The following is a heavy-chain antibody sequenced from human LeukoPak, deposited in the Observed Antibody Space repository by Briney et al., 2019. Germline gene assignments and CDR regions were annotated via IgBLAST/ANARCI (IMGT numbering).Heavy chain of an antibody. V-gene: IGHV3-48*01. CDR1: GFTFSSYS. D-gene: IGHD2-15*01. CDR3: ARLVVAATWDFDY. J-gene: IGHJ4*02. CDR2: ISSSSSTI. Sequence: GGSLRLSCAASGFTFSSYSMNWVRQAPGKGLEWVSYISSSSSTIYYADSVKGRFTISRDNAKDSLYLQMNSLRAEDTAVYYCARLVVAATWDFDYWGQGTLVTVSS.